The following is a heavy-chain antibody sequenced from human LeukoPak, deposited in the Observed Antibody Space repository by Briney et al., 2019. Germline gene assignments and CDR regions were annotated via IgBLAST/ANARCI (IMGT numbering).Heavy chain of an antibody. CDR3: ARDRSTMVRGVGVPVGY. J-gene: IGHJ4*02. CDR2: IWYDGSNK. D-gene: IGHD3-10*01. CDR1: GFTFSSYG. V-gene: IGHV3-33*01. Sequence: GGSLRLSCAASGFTFSSYGMHWVRQAPGKGLEWVAVIWYDGSNKYYADSVKGRFTISRDNSKNTLYLQMNSLRAEDTAVYYCARDRSTMVRGVGVPVGYWGQGTPVTVSS.